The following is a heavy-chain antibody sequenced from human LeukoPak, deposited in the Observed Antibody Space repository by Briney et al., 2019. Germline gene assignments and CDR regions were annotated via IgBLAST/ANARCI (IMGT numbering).Heavy chain of an antibody. CDR1: GGSFSGYY. CDR3: ARGAFDYGDYAFDY. J-gene: IGHJ4*02. Sequence: SETLSLTCAVYGGSFSGYYWSWIRQPAGKGLEWIGRIYTSGSTNYNPSLKSRVTISVDTSKNQFSLKLSSVTAADTAVYYCARGAFDYGDYAFDYWGQGTLVTVPS. D-gene: IGHD4-17*01. CDR2: IYTSGST. V-gene: IGHV4-59*10.